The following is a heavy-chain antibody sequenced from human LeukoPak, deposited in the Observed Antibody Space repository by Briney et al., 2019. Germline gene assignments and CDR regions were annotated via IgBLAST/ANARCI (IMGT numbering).Heavy chain of an antibody. CDR1: GFTFSNYA. V-gene: IGHV3-23*01. CDR3: TKEEDIVVVIAASPGVDW. CDR2: ISGSGRST. D-gene: IGHD2-15*01. J-gene: IGHJ4*02. Sequence: SGGSLRLSCAASGFTFSNYAMSWVRQAPGKGLEWVSAISGSGRSTYYADSVKGRFTISRDNSKNTLYLQMNSLRADDTAVYYCTKEEDIVVVIAASPGVDWWGQGTLVTVSS.